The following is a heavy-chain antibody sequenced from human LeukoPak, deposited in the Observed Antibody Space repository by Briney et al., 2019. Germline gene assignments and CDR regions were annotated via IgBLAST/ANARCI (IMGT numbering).Heavy chain of an antibody. J-gene: IGHJ4*02. CDR1: GYCFTSYW. CDR3: ARRYYDFWSGYYFDY. D-gene: IGHD3-3*01. V-gene: IGHV5-51*01. Sequence: GESLQISCKGSGYCFTSYWIGWVRQMPGKGLEWMGIIYPGDSDTRYSPSFQGQVTISADKSISTAYLQWSSLKASDTAMYYCARRYYDFWSGYYFDYWGQGALVTVSS. CDR2: IYPGDSDT.